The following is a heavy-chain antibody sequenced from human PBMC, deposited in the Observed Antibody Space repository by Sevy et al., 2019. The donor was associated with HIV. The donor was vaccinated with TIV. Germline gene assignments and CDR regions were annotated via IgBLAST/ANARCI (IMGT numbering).Heavy chain of an antibody. CDR2: MSYDGSNK. Sequence: GSLRLSCTASGFPFSSYEMNWVRQAPGKGPEWVAVMSYDGSNKYFADSVKGRFAVSRDNSKNTLYLQMSSLRAEDTAVYYCARGLAALPGYYYGMDVWGLGTTVTVSS. CDR1: GFPFSSYE. J-gene: IGHJ6*02. D-gene: IGHD6-6*01. CDR3: ARGLAALPGYYYGMDV. V-gene: IGHV3-30*09.